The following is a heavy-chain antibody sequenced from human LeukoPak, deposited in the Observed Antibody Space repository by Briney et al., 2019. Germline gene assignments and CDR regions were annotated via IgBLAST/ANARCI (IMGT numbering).Heavy chain of an antibody. Sequence: ASVTVSCKASGYTFTSYAMHWVRQAPGQRLEWMGWINAGNGNTKHSQKFQGRVTITRDTSASTAYMELSSLRSEDTAVYYCARAGSSWYAWGQGTLVTVSS. CDR2: INAGNGNT. CDR1: GYTFTSYA. D-gene: IGHD6-13*01. CDR3: ARAGSSWYA. V-gene: IGHV1-3*01. J-gene: IGHJ5*02.